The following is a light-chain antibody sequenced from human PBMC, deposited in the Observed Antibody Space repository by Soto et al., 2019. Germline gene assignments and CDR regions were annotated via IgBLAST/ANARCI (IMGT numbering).Light chain of an antibody. J-gene: IGLJ1*01. CDR1: SSDVGGYNY. CDR3: SSYTSPTTRV. V-gene: IGLV2-14*03. CDR2: EVS. Sequence: QSVLAQPASVSRSPGQSITISFTGTSSDVGGYNYVSWYQQHPGKGPKLMIYEVSNRPSGFSNRVSGSRSGNTATLTISGLQAEDEADYYCSSYTSPTTRVFGTGTKVTVL.